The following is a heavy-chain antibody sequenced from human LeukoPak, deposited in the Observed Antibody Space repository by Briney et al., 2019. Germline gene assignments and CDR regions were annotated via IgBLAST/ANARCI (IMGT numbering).Heavy chain of an antibody. CDR3: ARPRDSGYDSNGMDV. V-gene: IGHV1-3*01. Sequence: ASVKVSCKASGGTFSSYAMHWVRQAPGQRLEWMGWINAGNGNTKYSQKFQGRVTITRGTSASTAYMELSSLRSEDTAVYYCARPRDSGYDSNGMDVWGQGTTVTVSS. D-gene: IGHD5-12*01. J-gene: IGHJ6*02. CDR2: INAGNGNT. CDR1: GGTFSSYA.